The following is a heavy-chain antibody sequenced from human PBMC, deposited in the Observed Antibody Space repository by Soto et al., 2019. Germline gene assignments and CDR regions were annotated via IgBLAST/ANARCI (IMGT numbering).Heavy chain of an antibody. D-gene: IGHD1-26*01. V-gene: IGHV3-30*18. Sequence: QVQLVESGGGVVQPGRSLRLSCAASGFTFSSYGMHWVRQAPGKGLEWVAVISYDGSNKYYADYVKGRFTISRDNSKNTLYLQMNSLRAEDTAVYYCAKEAGREWELLYFDYWGQGTLVTVSS. J-gene: IGHJ4*02. CDR2: ISYDGSNK. CDR3: AKEAGREWELLYFDY. CDR1: GFTFSSYG.